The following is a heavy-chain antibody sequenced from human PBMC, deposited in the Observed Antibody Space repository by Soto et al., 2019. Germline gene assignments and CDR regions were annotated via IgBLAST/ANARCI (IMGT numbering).Heavy chain of an antibody. J-gene: IGHJ5*02. Sequence: KPSETLSLTCAVYGGSFSGYYWSWIRQPPGKGLEWIGSIYHSGSTYYNPSLKSRVTISVDTSKNQFSLKLSSVTAADTAVYYCARDPEDYDFWSGYSVVGVDPWGQGTLVTVSS. CDR1: GGSFSGYY. D-gene: IGHD3-3*01. V-gene: IGHV4-34*01. CDR3: ARDPEDYDFWSGYSVVGVDP. CDR2: IYHSGST.